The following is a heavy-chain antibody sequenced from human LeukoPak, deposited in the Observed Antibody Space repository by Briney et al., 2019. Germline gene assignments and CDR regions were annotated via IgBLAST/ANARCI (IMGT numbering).Heavy chain of an antibody. CDR1: GFTFDDYA. D-gene: IGHD1-26*01. CDR2: ISWNSGSI. V-gene: IGHV3-9*01. Sequence: GGSLRLSCAASGFTFDDYAMHWVRPAPGKGLEWVSGISWNSGSIGYADSVKGRFTISRDNAKNSLYLQMNSLRAEDTAFYYCAKSLQYSGTKSYFDYWGQGTLVTVSS. J-gene: IGHJ4*02. CDR3: AKSLQYSGTKSYFDY.